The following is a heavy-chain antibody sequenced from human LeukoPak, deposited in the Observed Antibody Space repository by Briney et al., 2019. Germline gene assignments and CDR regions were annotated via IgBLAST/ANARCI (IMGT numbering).Heavy chain of an antibody. Sequence: SETLSLTCAVYGGSFSGYYWSWIRQPPGKGLEWIGEINHSGSTNYNPSLKSRVTISVDTSKNQFSLKLSSVTAADTAVYYCASIPHNSRYYYYYLDVWGKGTTVTVSS. CDR3: ASIPHNSRYYYYYLDV. D-gene: IGHD2/OR15-2a*01. V-gene: IGHV4-34*01. CDR2: INHSGST. J-gene: IGHJ6*03. CDR1: GGSFSGYY.